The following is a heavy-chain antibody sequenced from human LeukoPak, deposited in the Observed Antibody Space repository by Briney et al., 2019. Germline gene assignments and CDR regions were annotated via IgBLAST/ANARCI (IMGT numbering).Heavy chain of an antibody. V-gene: IGHV3-48*03. J-gene: IGHJ4*02. Sequence: PGGSLRLSCAASGFTFSSYEMNWVRQAPGKGLEWVSYISSSGSTIYYADSVKGRFTISRDNAKNSLYLQMNSLRAEDTAVYYCARDSGRGDYDDYWGQGTLVTVFS. D-gene: IGHD4-17*01. CDR1: GFTFSSYE. CDR3: ARDSGRGDYDDY. CDR2: ISSSGSTI.